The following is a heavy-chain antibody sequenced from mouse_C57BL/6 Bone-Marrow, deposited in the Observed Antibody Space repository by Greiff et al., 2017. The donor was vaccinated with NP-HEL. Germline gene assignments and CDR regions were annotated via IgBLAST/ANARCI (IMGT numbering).Heavy chain of an antibody. Sequence: QVQLQQPGAELVKPGASVKLSCKASGYTFPSYWMQWVKQRPGQGLEWIGEIDPSDSYTNYNQKFKGKATLTVDTSSSTAYMQLSSLTSEDSAVYYCARRGLRPWFAYWGQGTLVTVSA. CDR3: ARRGLRPWFAY. D-gene: IGHD2-4*01. CDR2: IDPSDSYT. J-gene: IGHJ3*01. CDR1: GYTFPSYW. V-gene: IGHV1-50*01.